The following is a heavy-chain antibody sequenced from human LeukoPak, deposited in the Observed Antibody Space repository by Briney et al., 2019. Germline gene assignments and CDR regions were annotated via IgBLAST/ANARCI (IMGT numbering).Heavy chain of an antibody. D-gene: IGHD3-22*01. Sequence: PSETLSLTXTVSGGSISSYYWSWIRQPAGKGLEWIGRIYTSGSTNYNPSLKSRVTMSVDTSKNQFSLKLSSVTAADTAVYYCARDPIYYYDSSGSNWFDPWGQGTLVTVSS. V-gene: IGHV4-4*07. CDR3: ARDPIYYYDSSGSNWFDP. CDR1: GGSISSYY. CDR2: IYTSGST. J-gene: IGHJ5*02.